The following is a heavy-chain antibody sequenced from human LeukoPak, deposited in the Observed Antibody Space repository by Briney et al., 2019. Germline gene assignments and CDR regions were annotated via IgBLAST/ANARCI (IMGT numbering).Heavy chain of an antibody. CDR3: VRDWGYGGSGYWQKYFDS. V-gene: IGHV3-74*01. D-gene: IGHD5-12*01. J-gene: IGHJ4*02. CDR2: INHDGSST. Sequence: GGSLRLSCATSGFTFSTFWMHWVRQAPGKGLVWVSRINHDGSSTNYADSVKGRFTISRDNAKTTLNLQMNSLRGEDTAVYYCVRDWGYGGSGYWQKYFDSWGQGTLVTVSS. CDR1: GFTFSTFW.